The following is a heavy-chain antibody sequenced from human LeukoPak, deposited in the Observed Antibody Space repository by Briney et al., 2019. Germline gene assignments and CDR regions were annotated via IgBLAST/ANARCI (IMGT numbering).Heavy chain of an antibody. V-gene: IGHV3-66*01. J-gene: IGHJ3*02. CDR1: GFTVSSNY. CDR2: IYSGGST. CDR3: ARDPAALDAFDI. D-gene: IGHD2-2*01. Sequence: GGSLRLSCAASGFTVSSNYMSWVRQAPGKGLEWVSVIYSGGSTYYADSVKGRFTISRDNSKNTLYLQMNSLRAEDTAVYYCARDPAALDAFDIWGQGTMVTVSS.